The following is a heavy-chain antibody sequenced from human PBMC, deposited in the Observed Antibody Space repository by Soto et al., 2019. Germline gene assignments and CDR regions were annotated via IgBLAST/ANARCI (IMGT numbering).Heavy chain of an antibody. CDR1: GFTFSSYR. D-gene: IGHD2-2*01. Sequence: GGSLRLSCAASGFTFSSYRRHCVRHAPGKGLEWVAVIWYDGSNKYYADSVKGRFTISRDNSKNTLYLQMNSLRAEDTAVYYCARDTFLRRKIVPFDYWGQGTLVTVSS. CDR2: IWYDGSNK. CDR3: ARDTFLRRKIVPFDY. V-gene: IGHV3-33*01. J-gene: IGHJ4*02.